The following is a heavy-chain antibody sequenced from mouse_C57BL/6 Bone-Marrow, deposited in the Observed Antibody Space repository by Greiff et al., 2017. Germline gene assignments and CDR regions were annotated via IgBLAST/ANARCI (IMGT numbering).Heavy chain of an antibody. J-gene: IGHJ1*03. CDR1: GFTFSDYY. D-gene: IGHD1-1*01. CDR3: ARGIYYCGSSYPYWYFDV. Sequence: EVKVVESGGGLVQPGGSLKLSCAASGFTFSDYYMYWVRQTPEKRLEWVAYISNGGGSTYYPDTVKGRFTISRDNAKNTLYLQMSRLKSEDTAMYYCARGIYYCGSSYPYWYFDVWGTGTTVTVSS. V-gene: IGHV5-12*01. CDR2: ISNGGGST.